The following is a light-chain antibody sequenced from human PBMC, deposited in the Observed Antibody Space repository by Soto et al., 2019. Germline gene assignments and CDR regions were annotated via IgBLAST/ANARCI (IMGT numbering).Light chain of an antibody. V-gene: IGKV3-11*01. Sequence: VLTQSPATLSLSPGERATLSCRASQSVGTYLAWYQQKPGQAPRLLIHEATNRATGIPARFSGSGSGTDFTLTISSLEPEDFAVYYCQQRRSWPPTWKFGQGTKVEIK. CDR2: EAT. CDR3: QQRRSWPPTWK. CDR1: QSVGTY. J-gene: IGKJ1*01.